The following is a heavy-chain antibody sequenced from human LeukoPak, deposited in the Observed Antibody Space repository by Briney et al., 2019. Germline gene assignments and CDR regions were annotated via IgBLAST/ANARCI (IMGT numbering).Heavy chain of an antibody. Sequence: SETLSLTCAVNSGSFNYYYWSWIRQPPGKGLEWIGEINDSGSTNYNPSLKGRVTISVDKSRKRFSLKFASVTAADTAVYFCARRPYSGTYHFDYWGQGTLVTVSS. D-gene: IGHD1-26*01. CDR1: SGSFNYYY. V-gene: IGHV4-34*01. CDR3: ARRPYSGTYHFDY. J-gene: IGHJ4*02. CDR2: INDSGST.